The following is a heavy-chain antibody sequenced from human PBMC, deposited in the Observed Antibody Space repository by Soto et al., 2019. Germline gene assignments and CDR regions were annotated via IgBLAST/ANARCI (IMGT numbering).Heavy chain of an antibody. V-gene: IGHV1-18*01. CDR3: ARDSQSLLQNPNYYSGMDV. Sequence: VKVGCKSTGGRLRSYTSSWVRQKHGKGIDWMGCISPYNVTTNYAQKLQARVTMTTDTSTSTAYMALRSLRSDDTAVYYCARDSQSLLQNPNYYSGMDVWGQGTTVTVSS. CDR1: GGRLRSYT. J-gene: IGHJ6*02. CDR2: ISPYNVTT. D-gene: IGHD3-22*01.